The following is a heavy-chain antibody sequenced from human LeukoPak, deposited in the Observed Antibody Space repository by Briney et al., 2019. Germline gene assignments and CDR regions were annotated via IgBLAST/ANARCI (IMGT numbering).Heavy chain of an antibody. CDR2: RKTSSGNT. Sequence: GASVKVSCKASGYTFTSYDINWVRQATGQGLEWMGWRKTSSGNTGYAQTFQGRATITSNTSINTPYMELSSLGSEDTAVYYCASGPPESTSSDYWGQGTMVTVSS. CDR3: ASGPPESTSSDY. J-gene: IGHJ4*02. V-gene: IGHV1-8*01. D-gene: IGHD2-2*01. CDR1: GYTFTSYD.